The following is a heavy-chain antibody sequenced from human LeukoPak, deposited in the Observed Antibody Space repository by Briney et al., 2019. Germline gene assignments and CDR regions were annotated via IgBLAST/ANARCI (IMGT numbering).Heavy chain of an antibody. V-gene: IGHV1-69*13. D-gene: IGHD6-19*01. Sequence: SVKVSCKASGGTFSSYAISWVRQAPGQGLEWMGGIIPIFGTANYAQKFQGRVTITADESTSTAYMELSSLRSEDTAVYYCARYSSGFRGEDYWGQGTLVTVSS. J-gene: IGHJ4*02. CDR1: GGTFSSYA. CDR2: IIPIFGTA. CDR3: ARYSSGFRGEDY.